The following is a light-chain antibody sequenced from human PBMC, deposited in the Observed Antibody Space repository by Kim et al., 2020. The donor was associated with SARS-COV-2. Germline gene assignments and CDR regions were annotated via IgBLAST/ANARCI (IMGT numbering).Light chain of an antibody. V-gene: IGLV3-19*01. CDR2: GKN. CDR3: NSRDISGDSYV. J-gene: IGLJ1*01. CDR1: GRRRFF. Sequence: AWGKTGRTTCKGDGRRRFFARWYQLKPGQAPVFVLYGKNNRPSGIPDRFSGSTSGNTASMTITGAQAEDEADYYCNSRDISGDSYVFGTWTKVTVL.